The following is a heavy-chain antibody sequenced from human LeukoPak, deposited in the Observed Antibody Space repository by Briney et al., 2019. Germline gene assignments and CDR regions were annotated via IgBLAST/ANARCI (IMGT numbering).Heavy chain of an antibody. Sequence: PGRSLRLSCAASGLTFSSYAMHWVRQAPGKGLEWVSYIHSSGGTIYYADSVKGRFTISRDSAKNSVYLRMNSLRAEDTALYYCARKLTGTTYFDCWGQGTLVTVSS. V-gene: IGHV3-48*03. CDR3: ARKLTGTTYFDC. D-gene: IGHD1-1*01. J-gene: IGHJ4*02. CDR1: GLTFSSYA. CDR2: IHSSGGTI.